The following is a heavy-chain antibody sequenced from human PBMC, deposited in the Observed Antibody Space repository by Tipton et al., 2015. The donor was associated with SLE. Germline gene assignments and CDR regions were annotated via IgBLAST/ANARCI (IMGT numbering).Heavy chain of an antibody. V-gene: IGHV4-39*07. CDR1: GGSISGSRSY. CDR2: IYHSGST. D-gene: IGHD3-22*01. CDR3: ARASNGVYYDSSGYYTFDI. J-gene: IGHJ3*02. Sequence: TLSLTCTVSGGSISGSRSYWGWIRQPPGKGLEWIGNIYHSGSTYYNSSLKSRVTISVDTSKNQFSLRLSSVTAADTAVYYCARASNGVYYDSSGYYTFDIWGQGTMVTVSS.